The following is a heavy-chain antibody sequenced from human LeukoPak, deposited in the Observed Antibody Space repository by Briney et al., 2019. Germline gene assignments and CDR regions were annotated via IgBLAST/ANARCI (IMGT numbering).Heavy chain of an antibody. CDR1: GYTFTSYD. CDR2: MNPDIGAT. V-gene: IGHV1-2*02. J-gene: IGHJ6*03. Sequence: ASVKVSCKASGYTFTSYDISWVRQAPGQGLEWMGWMNPDIGATNYAQKFQGRVTMTRDTSISTAYMELSGLRSDDTAVYYCARSTISYYMDVWGKGTTVTVSS. D-gene: IGHD5-24*01. CDR3: ARSTISYYMDV.